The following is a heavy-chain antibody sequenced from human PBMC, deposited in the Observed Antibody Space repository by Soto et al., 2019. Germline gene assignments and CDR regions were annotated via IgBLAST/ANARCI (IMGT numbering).Heavy chain of an antibody. J-gene: IGHJ6*04. CDR2: INPSGGRI. D-gene: IGHD1-1*01. CDR1: GYTFTNYQ. CDR3: ARDGPPTTTGVGPSYTMDV. V-gene: IGHV1-46*01. Sequence: QMQLVQSGAEVKPPGASVKVSCKASGYTFTNYQIHWVRQAPGQGLEWMGIINPSGGRITYAQTCQGRDLMTRDTSTSTLYMEWRSLRSEDTAVYYCARDGPPTTTGVGPSYTMDVWGKGTTVTVSA.